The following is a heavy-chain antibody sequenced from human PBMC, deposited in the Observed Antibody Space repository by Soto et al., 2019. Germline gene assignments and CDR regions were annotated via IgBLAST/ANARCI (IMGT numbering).Heavy chain of an antibody. CDR2: IYYSGST. CDR3: ARHIGGSSGWPLFDY. CDR1: GGSISSYY. D-gene: IGHD5-12*01. Sequence: PSETLSLTCTVSGGSISSYYWSWIRQPPGKGLEWIGYIYYSGSTNYNPSLKSRVTISVDTSKNQFSLKLSSVTAADTAVYYCARHIGGSSGWPLFDYWGQGTLVTVSS. V-gene: IGHV4-59*08. J-gene: IGHJ4*02.